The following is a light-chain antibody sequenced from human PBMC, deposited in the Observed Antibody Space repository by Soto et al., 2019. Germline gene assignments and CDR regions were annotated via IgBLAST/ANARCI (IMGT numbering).Light chain of an antibody. J-gene: IGLJ3*02. CDR1: TSNLGSNF. Sequence: QSVLTQPPSASGTPGQTVTISCSGSTSNLGSNFIYWYQQLPGAAPKLLISRNRQRPSGVPDRFSGSKSGTSGSLVISGLRSEVEADYHCASWDDSLSGVVFGGGTKLTVL. CDR3: ASWDDSLSGVV. CDR2: RNR. V-gene: IGLV1-47*01.